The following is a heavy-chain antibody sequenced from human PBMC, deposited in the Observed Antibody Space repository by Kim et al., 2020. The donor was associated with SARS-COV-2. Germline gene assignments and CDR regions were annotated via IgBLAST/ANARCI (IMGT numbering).Heavy chain of an antibody. CDR2: IRTKGQSYST. J-gene: IGHJ4*02. CDR1: GLTFSDHY. V-gene: IGHV3-72*01. CDR3: GALGAGY. Sequence: GGSLRLSCVVSGLTFSDHYMDWVRQAPGKGLEWLGRIRTKGQSYSTEYAASVKGRFTISRDDSKNSLYLQMNSLKTGDTAGYSCGALGAGYWGQGTLLTV. D-gene: IGHD3-16*01.